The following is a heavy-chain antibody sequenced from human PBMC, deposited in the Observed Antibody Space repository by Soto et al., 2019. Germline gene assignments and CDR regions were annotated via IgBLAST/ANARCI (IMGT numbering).Heavy chain of an antibody. J-gene: IGHJ6*02. Sequence: QVQLVQSGAEVKKPGSSVKISCKASGGTFRTNAFSWVRQAPGQGLEWMGGFIPIFPTPDYAQKFQGRVTIPADESTTTTYMELSSLRSEDTATYYCARDKDRQQLGGNYYYIMDVWGQGTTVTVSS. V-gene: IGHV1-69*12. D-gene: IGHD3-3*02. CDR3: ARDKDRQQLGGNYYYIMDV. CDR1: GGTFRTNA. CDR2: FIPIFPTP.